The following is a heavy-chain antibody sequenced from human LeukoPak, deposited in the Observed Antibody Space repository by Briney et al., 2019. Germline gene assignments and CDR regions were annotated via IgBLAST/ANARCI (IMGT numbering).Heavy chain of an antibody. CDR2: IYYSGST. J-gene: IGHJ4*02. V-gene: IGHV4-59*01. Sequence: PSETLSLACTVSGCSISSYYWSWIRQPPGKGLEWIGYIYYSGSTNYNPSLKSRVTISVDTSKNQFSLKLSSVTAADTAVYYCARGSGWYYYWGQGTLVTVSS. D-gene: IGHD6-19*01. CDR1: GCSISSYY. CDR3: ARGSGWYYY.